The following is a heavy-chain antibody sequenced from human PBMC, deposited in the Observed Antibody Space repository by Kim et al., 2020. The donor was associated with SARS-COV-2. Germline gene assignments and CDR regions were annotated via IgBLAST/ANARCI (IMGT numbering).Heavy chain of an antibody. Sequence: ASVKVSCKASGYTFINYAMSWVRQAPGQGLEWMGWINTKTGNPTYAQDFAGRFVFSSDTSVSTAYLEISSLKAEDTAVYYCAATLNNFDSSALDSWGQGTLVTVA. CDR2: INTKTGNP. D-gene: IGHD3-22*01. V-gene: IGHV7-4-1*02. CDR1: GYTFINYA. J-gene: IGHJ4*02. CDR3: AATLNNFDSSALDS.